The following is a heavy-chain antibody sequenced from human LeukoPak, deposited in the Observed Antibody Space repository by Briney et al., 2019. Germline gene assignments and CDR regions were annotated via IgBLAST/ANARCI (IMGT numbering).Heavy chain of an antibody. CDR3: ARVGSDWYFDY. V-gene: IGHV3-11*05. CDR2: ISSSSSYT. J-gene: IGHJ4*02. CDR1: GGSFSGYY. D-gene: IGHD6-19*01. Sequence: LSLTCAVYGGSFSGYYWSWIRQPPGKGLEWVSYISSSSSYTNYADSVKGRFTISRDNAKSSLFLQMNSLRAEDTGVYYCARVGSDWYFDYWGQGALVTVSS.